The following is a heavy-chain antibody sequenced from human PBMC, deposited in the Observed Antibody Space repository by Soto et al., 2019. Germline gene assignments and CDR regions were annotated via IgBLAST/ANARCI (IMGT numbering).Heavy chain of an antibody. Sequence: GESLKISCKGSGYTFTDYWIGWVRQLPGKGLEWMGIIYPGDSDTRYSPSFQGHVTITVDKSTNTAYLQWNTLRASDTAMYYCARGYCSSNSCFVGRANYGMDVWGQGTTVTVSS. J-gene: IGHJ6*02. CDR1: GYTFTDYW. V-gene: IGHV5-51*01. CDR3: ARGYCSSNSCFVGRANYGMDV. D-gene: IGHD2-2*01. CDR2: IYPGDSDT.